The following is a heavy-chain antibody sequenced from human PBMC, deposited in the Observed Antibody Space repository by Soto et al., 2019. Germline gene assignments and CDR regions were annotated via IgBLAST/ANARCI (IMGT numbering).Heavy chain of an antibody. Sequence: GSLKLSCAASGXILSDFQINWVRQAPGRGLEWLSSITGISAFTHYADSIEGRFTISRDNPNNLLFLQMPNLRTEDTAVYYCARDNLAFQGAFDLWGQGTLGTVSS. D-gene: IGHD3-16*01. V-gene: IGHV3-21*01. CDR3: ARDNLAFQGAFDL. CDR1: GXILSDFQ. J-gene: IGHJ4*02. CDR2: ITGISAFT.